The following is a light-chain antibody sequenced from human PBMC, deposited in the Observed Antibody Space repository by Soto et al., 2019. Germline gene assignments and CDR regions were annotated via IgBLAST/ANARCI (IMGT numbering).Light chain of an antibody. CDR2: WAS. J-gene: IGKJ3*01. Sequence: DIVMTQSPDSLAVSLGERATINCKSSQSLLYSSNNKNYLAWLQQKPGQPPNLLIYWASFRESGVPDRFSGSGSGTDFTLTISSLQAEDVAVYYCQQYYDTPFTFGPGTKVDIK. V-gene: IGKV4-1*01. CDR3: QQYYDTPFT. CDR1: QSLLYSSNNKNY.